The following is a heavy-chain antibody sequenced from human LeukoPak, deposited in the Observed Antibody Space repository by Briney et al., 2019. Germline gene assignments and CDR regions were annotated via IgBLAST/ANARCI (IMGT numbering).Heavy chain of an antibody. J-gene: IGHJ6*02. V-gene: IGHV4-59*02. Sequence: SETLSLTCTASGGSVSSYYWSWIRQPPGNGLEWIGYFYYSGSTNYNPALKSRVTISVDTSKNQFSLKLSSVTAADTAVYYCARVLKGPWSYDFWSGYYAYGMDVWGQGTTVTVSS. CDR2: FYYSGST. CDR3: ARVLKGPWSYDFWSGYYAYGMDV. CDR1: GGSVSSYY. D-gene: IGHD3-3*01.